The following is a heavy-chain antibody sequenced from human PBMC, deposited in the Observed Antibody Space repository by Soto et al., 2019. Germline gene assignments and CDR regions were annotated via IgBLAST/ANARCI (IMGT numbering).Heavy chain of an antibody. D-gene: IGHD5-18*01. V-gene: IGHV4-30-4*01. CDR3: ARGGDTAMVLWFDP. CDR1: GGSISSGDYY. J-gene: IGHJ5*02. Sequence: PSETLSLTCTVSGGSISSGDYYWSWIRQPPGKGLEWIGYIYYSGSTYYNPSLKSRVTISVDTSKNQFSLKLSSVTAADTAVYYCARGGDTAMVLWFDPWGQGTLVTVSS. CDR2: IYYSGST.